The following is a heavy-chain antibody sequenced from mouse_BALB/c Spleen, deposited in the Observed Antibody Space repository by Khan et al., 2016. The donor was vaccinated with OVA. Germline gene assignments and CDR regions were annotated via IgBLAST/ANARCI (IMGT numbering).Heavy chain of an antibody. CDR2: INYSGST. Sequence: VQLQQSGPSLVKPSQTLSLTCSVTGDSITSGYWNWIRKFPGNKLEYMGYINYSGSTYYNPSLKSRISITRDTSKNQYYLQLNSVTSEDTATYYCARWNYRYDGYFDYWGQGTTLTVSS. CDR3: ARWNYRYDGYFDY. J-gene: IGHJ2*01. D-gene: IGHD2-14*01. V-gene: IGHV3-8*02. CDR1: GDSITSGY.